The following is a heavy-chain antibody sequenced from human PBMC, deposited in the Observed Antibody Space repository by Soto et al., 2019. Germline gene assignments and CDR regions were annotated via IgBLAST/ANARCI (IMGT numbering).Heavy chain of an antibody. CDR1: GGSISSGDYY. Sequence: PSETLSLTCTVSGGSISSGDYYWSWIRQPPGKGLEWIGYIYYSGSTYYNPSLKSRVTISVDTSKNQFSLNLSSVTAADTAMYYCARHRGSGSPYFDYWGQGALVTVSS. D-gene: IGHD1-26*01. CDR3: ARHRGSGSPYFDY. V-gene: IGHV4-30-4*01. CDR2: IYYSGST. J-gene: IGHJ4*02.